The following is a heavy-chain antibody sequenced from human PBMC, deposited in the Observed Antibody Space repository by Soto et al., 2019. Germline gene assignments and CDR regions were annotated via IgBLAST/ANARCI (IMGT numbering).Heavy chain of an antibody. V-gene: IGHV4-4*07. CDR2: IYTSGST. CDR1: GGSISSYY. J-gene: IGHJ4*02. D-gene: IGHD3-22*01. Sequence: PSETLSLNCTVFGGSISSYYWSGIRQPAGKGLEWIGRIYTSGSTNYNPSFKSRVTMSVDTSKNQFSLKLSSVTAADTAVYYCARGYDSSGYYQVFFDYWGQGTMVTVSS. CDR3: ARGYDSSGYYQVFFDY.